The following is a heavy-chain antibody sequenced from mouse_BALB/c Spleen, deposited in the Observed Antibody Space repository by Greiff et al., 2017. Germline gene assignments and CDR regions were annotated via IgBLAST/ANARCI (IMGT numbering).Heavy chain of an antibody. D-gene: IGHD1-2*01. V-gene: IGHV3-8*02. J-gene: IGHJ4*01. CDR3: ATFTTATFYAMDY. CDR1: GDSFTSGY. CDR2: ISYSGST. Sequence: EVQLLESGPSLVKPSHTLSLTCSASGDSFTSGYWNWIRKFPGNKLEYMGYISYSGSTYYNPSLNSRISTTGDTSTNEYYLQLNSVPTEDPATYCGATFTTATFYAMDYWGQGTSVTVSS.